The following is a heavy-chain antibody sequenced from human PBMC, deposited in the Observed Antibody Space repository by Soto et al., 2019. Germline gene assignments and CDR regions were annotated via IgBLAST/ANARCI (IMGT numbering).Heavy chain of an antibody. Sequence: QVQLVQSGAEVKKPGSSVKVSCKASGGTFSSYAISWVRQAPGQGLEWMGGIIPIFGTANYAQKFQGRVTITADESTSTAYMELSSLRSEDTAVYYCALDGDGYTYPTEYFQHWGQGTLVTVSS. V-gene: IGHV1-69*12. J-gene: IGHJ1*01. D-gene: IGHD5-12*01. CDR3: ALDGDGYTYPTEYFQH. CDR2: IIPIFGTA. CDR1: GGTFSSYA.